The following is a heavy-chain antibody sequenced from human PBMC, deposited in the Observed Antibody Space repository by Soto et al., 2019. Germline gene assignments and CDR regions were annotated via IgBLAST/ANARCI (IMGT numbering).Heavy chain of an antibody. J-gene: IGHJ4*02. Sequence: VASVKVSCKASGGTFSSYAISWVRQAPGQGLEWMGGIIPIFGTANYAQKFQGRVTITADESTSTAYMELSSLRSEDTAVYYCARGHIHYGDYVAFDYWGQGTLVTVSS. V-gene: IGHV1-69*13. CDR1: GGTFSSYA. CDR2: IIPIFGTA. D-gene: IGHD4-17*01. CDR3: ARGHIHYGDYVAFDY.